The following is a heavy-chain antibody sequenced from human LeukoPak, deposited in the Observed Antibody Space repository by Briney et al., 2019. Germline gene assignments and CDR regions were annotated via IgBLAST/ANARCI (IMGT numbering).Heavy chain of an antibody. CDR1: GFTFTTYG. V-gene: IGHV3-23*01. J-gene: IGHJ4*02. Sequence: GGTLRLSCAASGFTFTTYGMSWVRQAPGRGLEWVSAISGSVGGSTYYADSVTGRFTISRDNSKNTLYLQMNSLRAEDTAVYYCAKARGINWYALDYWDQGTLVTVSS. CDR3: AKARGINWYALDY. CDR2: ISGSVGGST. D-gene: IGHD6-13*01.